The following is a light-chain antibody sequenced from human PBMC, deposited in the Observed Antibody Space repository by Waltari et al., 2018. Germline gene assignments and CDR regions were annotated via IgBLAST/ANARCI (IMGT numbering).Light chain of an antibody. CDR3: CSYAGSSTWV. CDR2: EVS. J-gene: IGLJ3*02. Sequence: QSALTQPASVPGSPGPSITIPCTGTSSDVGCYNLFSWYQQTPGKAPKLMFYEVSKRPSGVSNRFSGSKSGNTASLTISGLQAEDEADYYCCSYAGSSTWVFGGGTKLTVL. CDR1: SSDVGCYNL. V-gene: IGLV2-23*02.